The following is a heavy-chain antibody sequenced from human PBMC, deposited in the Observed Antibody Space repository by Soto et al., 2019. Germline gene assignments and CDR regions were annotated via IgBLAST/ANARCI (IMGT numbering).Heavy chain of an antibody. J-gene: IGHJ5*02. D-gene: IGHD6-13*01. V-gene: IGHV4-34*01. CDR3: ARGSSNANNWFDP. Sequence: PSETLSLTCAVYGGSFSGYYWSWIRQPPGKGLEWIGEINHSGSTNYNPSLKSRVTISVDTSKSQFSLKLSSVTAADTAVYYCARGSSNANNWFDPWGQGTLVTVSS. CDR1: GGSFSGYY. CDR2: INHSGST.